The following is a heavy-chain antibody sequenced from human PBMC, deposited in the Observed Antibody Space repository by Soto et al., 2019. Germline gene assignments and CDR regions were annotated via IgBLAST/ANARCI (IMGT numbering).Heavy chain of an antibody. Sequence: PGGSLRLSCAASGFTFSSYGMHWVRQAPGKGLEWVAVIWYDGSNKYYADSVKGRFTISRDSSKNTLYLQMNSLRAEDTAIYYCATAQDSGIYYYGMDVWGQGTTVTVSS. V-gene: IGHV3-33*01. CDR2: IWYDGSNK. D-gene: IGHD1-20*01. J-gene: IGHJ6*02. CDR1: GFTFSSYG. CDR3: ATAQDSGIYYYGMDV.